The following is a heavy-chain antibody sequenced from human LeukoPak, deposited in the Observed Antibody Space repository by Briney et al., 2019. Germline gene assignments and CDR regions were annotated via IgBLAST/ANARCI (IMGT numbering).Heavy chain of an antibody. V-gene: IGHV3-53*01. D-gene: IGHD3-16*01. Sequence: GGSLRLSCAASGITVSTNYMNWVRQAPGKGLEWVSAIYGGSNTYYADSVKGRFTISRHNSENMLYLQMNSLKTEDTAVYYCTTGAPPLGVDYWGQGTLVTVPS. CDR3: TTGAPPLGVDY. J-gene: IGHJ4*02. CDR2: IYGGSNT. CDR1: GITVSTNY.